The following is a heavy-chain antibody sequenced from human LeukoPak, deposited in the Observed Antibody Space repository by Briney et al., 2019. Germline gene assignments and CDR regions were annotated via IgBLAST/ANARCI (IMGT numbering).Heavy chain of an antibody. Sequence: GESLKISCKGSGYSFTTYWIGWVRQMPGKGLEWMGIIYPGDSDTRYSPSFQGQVTISADKSISTAYLQWSSLKASDTAMYYYARRARQYYDSTGYQAIDYWGQGTLVTVSS. D-gene: IGHD3-22*01. CDR1: GYSFTTYW. V-gene: IGHV5-51*01. CDR3: ARRARQYYDSTGYQAIDY. CDR2: IYPGDSDT. J-gene: IGHJ4*02.